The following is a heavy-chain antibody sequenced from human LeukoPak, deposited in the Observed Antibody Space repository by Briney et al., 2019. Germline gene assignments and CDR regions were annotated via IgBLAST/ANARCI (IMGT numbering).Heavy chain of an antibody. D-gene: IGHD2-2*01. CDR3: TIGYCSSTSCYPLVDV. CDR1: GGTFSSYA. CDR2: IIPIFGTA. Sequence: SVKVCCKASGGTFSSYAISWVRQAPGQGLGGMGGIIPIFGTANYAQKFQGRVTITADESTSTAYMELSSLRSEDTAVYYCTIGYCSSTSCYPLVDVWGQGTTVTVSS. V-gene: IGHV1-69*13. J-gene: IGHJ6*02.